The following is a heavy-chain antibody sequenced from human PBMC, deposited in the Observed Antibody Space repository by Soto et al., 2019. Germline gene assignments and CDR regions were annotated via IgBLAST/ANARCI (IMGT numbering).Heavy chain of an antibody. V-gene: IGHV3-48*02. CDR3: GRGGVYYYSGMAV. D-gene: IGHD3-16*01. CDR2: ISSSSSTI. J-gene: IGHJ6*04. Sequence: EVQLVESGGGLVQPGGSLRLSCAASGFTFSSYSMNWVRQAPGKGLEWVSYISSSSSTIYYADSVKGRFTISRDNAKNSLYRKRNRRRDGDRVVYSWGRGGVYYYSGMAVGGKGTPVTVPS. CDR1: GFTFSSYS.